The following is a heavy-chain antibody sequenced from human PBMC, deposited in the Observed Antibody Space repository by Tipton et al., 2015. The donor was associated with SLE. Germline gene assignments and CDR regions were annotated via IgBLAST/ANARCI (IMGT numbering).Heavy chain of an antibody. CDR2: ISYDGRNK. CDR3: ASRLGSWYGIDP. D-gene: IGHD6-13*01. Sequence: SLRLSCAASGFTFSSYAMHWVRQAPGKGLEWVAVISYDGRNKYYADSVKGRFTISRDNSKNTLYLQMNSLRAEDTAVYYCASRLGSWYGIDPWGQGTLVTVSS. J-gene: IGHJ5*02. CDR1: GFTFSSYA. V-gene: IGHV3-30*04.